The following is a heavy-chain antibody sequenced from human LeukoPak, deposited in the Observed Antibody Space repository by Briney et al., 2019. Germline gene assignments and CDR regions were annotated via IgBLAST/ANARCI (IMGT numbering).Heavy chain of an antibody. D-gene: IGHD3-10*01. CDR1: GFIFSSYE. J-gene: IGHJ6*01. CDR2: IRSSDRTI. V-gene: IGHV3-48*03. Sequence: PGGSLRLSCAASGFIFSSYEMSWVRQAPGEGLEWVSYIRSSDRTICNASSVKGRFTSSRDNAKNSLYRQMNSLRAEDTAVYYCARDRILFYGVRGENFYYGMAVWGQGTTVTGAS. CDR3: ARDRILFYGVRGENFYYGMAV.